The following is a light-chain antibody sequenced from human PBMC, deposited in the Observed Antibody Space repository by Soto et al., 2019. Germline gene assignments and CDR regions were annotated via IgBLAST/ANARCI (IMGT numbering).Light chain of an antibody. CDR1: SSDVGDYKY. CDR3: ASYTSSDTPYV. V-gene: IGLV2-14*01. Sequence: QSALTQPASVSGSPGQSITISCTGTSSDVGDYKYVSWYQQHPDKAPKLMIYVVSNRPSGVSNRFSGSKSSNTASLTISGLQADDEADYYCASYTSSDTPYVFGTGTKVTVL. CDR2: VVS. J-gene: IGLJ1*01.